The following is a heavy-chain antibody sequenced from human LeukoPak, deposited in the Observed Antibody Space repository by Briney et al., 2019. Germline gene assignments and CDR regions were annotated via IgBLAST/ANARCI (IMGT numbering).Heavy chain of an antibody. CDR1: EFTFSSYA. D-gene: IGHD3-22*01. J-gene: IGHJ3*02. Sequence: GSLRVSCAASEFTFSSYAISWVRPAPEKRLEWVSAISGSGGSTYYADSVKGRFTISRDNSKNTLYLQMNSLRAEDTAVYYCAKYRITMIVVGGAFDIWGQGTMVNVSS. CDR2: ISGSGGST. CDR3: AKYRITMIVVGGAFDI. V-gene: IGHV3-23*01.